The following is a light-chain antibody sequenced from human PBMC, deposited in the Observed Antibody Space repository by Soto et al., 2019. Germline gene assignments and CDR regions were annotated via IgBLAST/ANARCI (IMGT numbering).Light chain of an antibody. J-gene: IGKJ3*01. V-gene: IGKV1-27*01. CDR2: AAS. CDR3: QKYSIVPV. CDR1: QGIRNY. Sequence: DIQMTQSPTSLSASVGDRVTITCRASQGIRNYVAWYQQIPGKAHKLLIYAASTLQSGVPARFSGSGSGTDFTLTINGLQPEDVATYSCQKYSIVPVFGPGTKVEIK.